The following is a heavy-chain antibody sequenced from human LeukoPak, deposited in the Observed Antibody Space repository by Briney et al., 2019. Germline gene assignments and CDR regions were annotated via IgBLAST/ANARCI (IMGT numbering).Heavy chain of an antibody. CDR1: GFTFSSYS. D-gene: IGHD5/OR15-5a*01. V-gene: IGHV3-21*01. CDR2: ISSSSSYI. CDR3: ARGNLSVDAFDI. J-gene: IGHJ3*02. Sequence: GGSLRLSCAASGFTFSSYSMNWVRQAPGKGLEWVSSISSSSSYIYYAESVKGRFTISRDNAKNSLYLQMNSLRAEDTAVYYCARGNLSVDAFDIWGQGTMVTVSS.